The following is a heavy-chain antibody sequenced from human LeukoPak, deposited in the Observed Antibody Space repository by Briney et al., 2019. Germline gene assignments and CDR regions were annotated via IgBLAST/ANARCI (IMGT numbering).Heavy chain of an antibody. D-gene: IGHD4-17*01. V-gene: IGHV1-69*04. J-gene: IGHJ4*02. CDR1: GGTFSSYA. CDR2: IIPILGIA. Sequence: SVTVSCKASGGTFSSYAISWVRQAPGQGLEWMGRIIPILGIANYAQKFQGRVTITTDESTSTAYMELSSLRSEDTAVYYCARSSNGDPSTDFDYWGQGTLVTVSS. CDR3: ARSSNGDPSTDFDY.